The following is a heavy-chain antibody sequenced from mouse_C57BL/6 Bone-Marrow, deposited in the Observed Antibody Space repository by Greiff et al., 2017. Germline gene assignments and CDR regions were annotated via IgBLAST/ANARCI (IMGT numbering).Heavy chain of an antibody. V-gene: IGHV1-15*01. J-gene: IGHJ1*03. Sequence: QVQLQQSGAELVRPGASVTLSCKASGYTFTDYEMPWVKQTPVHGLEWIGAIDPETGGTAYNQKFKGKAILTADKSSSTAYMALRSLTSEDSAVYYCTRDWWYFDVWGTGTTVTVSS. CDR1: GYTFTDYE. CDR2: IDPETGGT. D-gene: IGHD4-1*01. CDR3: TRDWWYFDV.